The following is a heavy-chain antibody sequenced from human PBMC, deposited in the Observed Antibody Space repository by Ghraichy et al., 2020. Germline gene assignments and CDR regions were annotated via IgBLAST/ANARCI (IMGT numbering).Heavy chain of an antibody. V-gene: IGHV5-51*01. CDR3: ARRANIVGAPFGY. Sequence: GESLNISCKGSGYSFTSYWIGWVRQMPGKGLEWMGIIYPGDSDTRYSPSFQGQVTISADKSISTAYLQWSSLKASDTALYYCARRANIVGAPFGYWGQGTLVTVSS. CDR1: GYSFTSYW. CDR2: IYPGDSDT. J-gene: IGHJ4*02. D-gene: IGHD1-26*01.